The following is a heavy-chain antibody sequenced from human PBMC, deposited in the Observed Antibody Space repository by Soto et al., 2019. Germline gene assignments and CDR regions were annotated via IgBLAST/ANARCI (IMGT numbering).Heavy chain of an antibody. D-gene: IGHD5-12*01. Sequence: PSETLSLTCAVYGGSFSGYYWSWIRQPPGKGLEWIGEINHSGSTNYNPSLKSRVTISVDTSKNQFSLKLSSVTAADTAVYYCARGWDHSGYDSYYYYMDVWGKGTTVTVSS. CDR3: ARGWDHSGYDSYYYYMDV. CDR1: GGSFSGYY. J-gene: IGHJ6*03. V-gene: IGHV4-34*01. CDR2: INHSGST.